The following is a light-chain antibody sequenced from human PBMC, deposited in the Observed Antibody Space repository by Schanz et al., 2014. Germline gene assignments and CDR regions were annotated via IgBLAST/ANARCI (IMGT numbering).Light chain of an antibody. CDR3: SSYAGSNNDV. Sequence: QSALTQPASVSGSPGQSITISCTGARSDVGGYVYVSWYQHHPGKAPKLILFDVRVRPSGVSDRFSGSKSGDTASLTISGLQAEDEADYYCSSYAGSNNDVFGTGTKLTVL. CDR1: RSDVGGYVY. J-gene: IGLJ1*01. CDR2: DVR. V-gene: IGLV2-14*03.